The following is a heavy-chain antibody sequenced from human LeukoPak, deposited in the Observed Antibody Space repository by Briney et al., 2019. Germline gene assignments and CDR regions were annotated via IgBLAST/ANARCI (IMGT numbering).Heavy chain of an antibody. J-gene: IGHJ4*02. CDR2: FYYSGNP. CDR3: ARTYYYDSSGPYY. D-gene: IGHD3-22*01. Sequence: SETLSPTCTVSGDSISSSSHYWGWIRQPPGKGLEWIGSFYYSGNPLYNPSLESRVTISVDTSKNQFSLKLSSVTAADTAVYYCARTYYYDSSGPYYWGQGTLVTVSS. CDR1: GDSISSSSHY. V-gene: IGHV4-39*07.